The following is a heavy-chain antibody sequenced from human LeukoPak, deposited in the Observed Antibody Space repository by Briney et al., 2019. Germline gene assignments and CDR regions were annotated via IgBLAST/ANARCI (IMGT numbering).Heavy chain of an antibody. Sequence: SETLSLTCAVFGGSFSGYHWTWIRQSPGKGLEWIGDINPSGSTYYNPSLKSRLTISVDTSKNQFSLKLRSVTAADTAVYYCARGRHDITMIVVVMTSVSYYLDVWGKGTTVTVS. D-gene: IGHD3-22*01. CDR3: ARGRHDITMIVVVMTSVSYYLDV. J-gene: IGHJ6*03. CDR1: GGSFSGYH. V-gene: IGHV4-34*01. CDR2: INPSGST.